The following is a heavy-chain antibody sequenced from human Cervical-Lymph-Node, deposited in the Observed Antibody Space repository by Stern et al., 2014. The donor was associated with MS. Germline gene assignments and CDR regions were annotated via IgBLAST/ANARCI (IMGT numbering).Heavy chain of an antibody. D-gene: IGHD4-17*01. V-gene: IGHV3-33*01. J-gene: IGHJ4*02. CDR2: IWYDGSNK. CDR3: ARDGYGDPFDY. CDR1: GFTFSSYG. Sequence: DQLVESGGGVVQPGRSLRLSCAASGFTFSSYGMHWVRQAPGKGLEWVAVIWYDGSNKYYADSVKGRFTISRDNSKNTLYLQMNSLRAEDTAVYYCARDGYGDPFDYWGQGTLVTVSS.